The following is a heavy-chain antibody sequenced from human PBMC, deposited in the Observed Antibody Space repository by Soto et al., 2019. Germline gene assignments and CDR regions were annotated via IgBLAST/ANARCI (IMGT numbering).Heavy chain of an antibody. Sequence: PGGSLRLSCAGPGFPFSSYEIHWVRQAPGKGLEWVAVISYDGSNKYLADSVKGRFTISRDNSKNTLYLQMNSLRPQDTAVYYCARDWGGQAAGGYGMDVWGEGTTVTVSS. V-gene: IGHV3-30-3*01. J-gene: IGHJ6*04. D-gene: IGHD6-13*01. CDR2: ISYDGSNK. CDR3: ARDWGGQAAGGYGMDV. CDR1: GFPFSSYE.